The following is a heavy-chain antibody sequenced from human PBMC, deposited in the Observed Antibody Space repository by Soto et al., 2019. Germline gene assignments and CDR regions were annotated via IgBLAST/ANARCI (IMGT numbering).Heavy chain of an antibody. CDR2: ISGSGGST. CDR3: AKDILKTGLDGFEI. J-gene: IGHJ3*02. V-gene: IGHV3-23*01. D-gene: IGHD1-1*01. Sequence: EVQLLESGGGTVPPGGSLRLSCAASGFTFSNYAMSWVRQAPGRGLVWVLAISGSGGSTYHADSVKGRFAIARDNSENTLFLQMNSLRAEDTAIYYCAKDILKTGLDGFEIWGQGTMVTVSS. CDR1: GFTFSNYA.